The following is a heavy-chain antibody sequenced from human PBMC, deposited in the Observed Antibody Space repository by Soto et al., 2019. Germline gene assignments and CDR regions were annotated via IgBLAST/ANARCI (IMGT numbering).Heavy chain of an antibody. D-gene: IGHD1-26*01. J-gene: IGHJ6*02. CDR3: TRLSEGAYYHYGMNF. CDR1: GLRFSDYV. V-gene: IGHV3-73*01. Sequence: PGGSLRLSCAGCGLRFSDYVIHWVRQASGKGLEWVGRIKNKANNYATASAASLKGRFTVSRDDSRNTAYLQMNSLETDDTAVYYCTRLSEGAYYHYGMNFWVQGTTVTVSS. CDR2: IKNKANNYAT.